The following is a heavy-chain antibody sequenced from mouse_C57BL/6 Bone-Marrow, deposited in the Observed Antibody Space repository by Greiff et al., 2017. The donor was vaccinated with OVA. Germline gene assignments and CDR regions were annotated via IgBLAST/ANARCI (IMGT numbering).Heavy chain of an antibody. D-gene: IGHD1-1*01. CDR2: IDPSDSYT. V-gene: IGHV1-69*01. J-gene: IGHJ2*01. CDR1: GYTFTSYW. CDR3: ARGGLRL. Sequence: QVQLQQSGAELVMPGASVKLSCKASGYTFTSYWMHWVKQRPGQGLEWIGEIDPSDSYTNYNQKFKGKSTLTVDKSSSTAYMQLSSLTSEDSAVYYCARGGLRLWCQGTTLTVSS.